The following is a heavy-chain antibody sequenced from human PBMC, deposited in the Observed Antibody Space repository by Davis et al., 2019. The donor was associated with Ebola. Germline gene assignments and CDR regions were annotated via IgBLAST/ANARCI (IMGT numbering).Heavy chain of an antibody. CDR2: INRDGTTT. CDR1: GFTFSNNW. D-gene: IGHD2-8*01. CDR3: ACYVLG. J-gene: IGHJ4*02. V-gene: IGHV3-74*01. Sequence: GESLKISCTVSGFTFSNNWMSWVRQVPGKGLVWVSSINRDGTTTTYADSVKGRFTISRDNAKNTLCLQMNSLRVEDTAVYYCACYVLGWGQGTLVTVSS.